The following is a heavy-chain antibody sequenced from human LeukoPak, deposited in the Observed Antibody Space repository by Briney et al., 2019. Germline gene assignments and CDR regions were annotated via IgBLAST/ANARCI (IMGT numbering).Heavy chain of an antibody. CDR2: IYSGDST. J-gene: IGHJ4*02. V-gene: IGHV3-66*02. CDR3: ARDLWDATGY. CDR1: GFSSNY. Sequence: GGSLRLSCVASGFSSNYMSWVRQAPGKGLEWVSVIYSGDSTYYADSVKGRFTISRDISKNTLYLQMNSLRPEDTAVYYCARDLWDATGYWGQGTLVTVSS. D-gene: IGHD3-3*01.